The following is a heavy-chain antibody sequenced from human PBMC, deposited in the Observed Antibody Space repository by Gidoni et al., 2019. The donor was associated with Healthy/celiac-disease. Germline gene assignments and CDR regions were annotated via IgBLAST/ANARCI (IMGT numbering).Heavy chain of an antibody. D-gene: IGHD1-26*01. V-gene: IGHV1-69*01. CDR2: IIPIFGTA. J-gene: IGHJ4*02. CDR1: GGTFSSYA. CDR3: ATARAGKDGGSYYVLFDY. Sequence: QVQLVQSGAEVKKPGCSVKVSCKASGGTFSSYAISWVRQAPGQGLEWMGGIIPIFGTANDAQKFQGRVTITAVESTSTAYMELSSLRSEDTAVYYCATARAGKDGGSYYVLFDYWGQGTLVTVSS.